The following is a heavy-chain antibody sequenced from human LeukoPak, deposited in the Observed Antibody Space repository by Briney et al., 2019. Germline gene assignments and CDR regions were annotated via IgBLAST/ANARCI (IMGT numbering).Heavy chain of an antibody. CDR3: ARAIVGEEIYYYYGMDV. Sequence: GGSLRLSCAASGFTFSSHAMHWVRQAPGKGLEWVAVISYGGDDGSNIYYADSVKGRFTISRDNSKNTLYLQMNSLRAEDTAVYYCARAIVGEEIYYYYGMDVWGQGTTVTVSS. J-gene: IGHJ6*02. CDR1: GFTFSSHA. D-gene: IGHD1-26*01. CDR2: ISYGGDDGSNI. V-gene: IGHV3-30*14.